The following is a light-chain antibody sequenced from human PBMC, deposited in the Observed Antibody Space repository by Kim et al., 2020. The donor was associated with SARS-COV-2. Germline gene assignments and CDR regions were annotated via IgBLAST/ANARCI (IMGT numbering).Light chain of an antibody. J-gene: IGKJ4*01. Sequence: RAALTSSTSRNVTSSVLAWYQQKPGQAPRLLIYGASSRATGIADRFSGSGSGTDFTLTISRLQPEDFAVYYCQQYSNLPLTFGGGTKVDIK. CDR3: QQYSNLPLT. V-gene: IGKV3-20*01. CDR2: GAS. CDR1: RNVTSSV.